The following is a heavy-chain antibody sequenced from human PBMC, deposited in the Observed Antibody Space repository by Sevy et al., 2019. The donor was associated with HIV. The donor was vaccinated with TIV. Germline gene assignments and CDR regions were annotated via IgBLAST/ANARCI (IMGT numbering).Heavy chain of an antibody. V-gene: IGHV3-74*01. CDR3: VRYQYYYGMDV. CDR2: INSEGGFT. Sequence: GGSLRLSCAASGFTFSNYWMHWVRQVPGKGLAWVARINSEGGFTSYADVVKGRFTISRDNANNTLHLQLKSLRAEDTAVYYCVRYQYYYGMDVWGQGTTVTVSS. J-gene: IGHJ6*02. D-gene: IGHD3-16*01. CDR1: GFTFSNYW.